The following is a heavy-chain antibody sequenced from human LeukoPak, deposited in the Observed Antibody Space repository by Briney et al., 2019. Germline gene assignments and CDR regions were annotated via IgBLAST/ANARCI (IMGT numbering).Heavy chain of an antibody. J-gene: IGHJ4*02. CDR3: AKPHSIAAAGRLYFDY. Sequence: ALRLSCAASGFTFSTYDMHWVRQAPGKGLEWVAVISFDGTNKYYADSVKGGFSISRDNSKNTLYLQMNSLRPEDTAVYYCAKPHSIAAAGRLYFDYWGQGTLVTVSS. CDR2: ISFDGTNK. V-gene: IGHV3-30*18. CDR1: GFTFSTYD. D-gene: IGHD6-13*01.